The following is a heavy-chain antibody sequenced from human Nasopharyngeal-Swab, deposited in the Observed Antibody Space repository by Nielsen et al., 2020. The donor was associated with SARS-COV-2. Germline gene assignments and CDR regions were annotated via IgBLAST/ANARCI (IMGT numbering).Heavy chain of an antibody. Sequence: GESLKISCAASGFTFNNYNFNWVRQAPGKGLEWVSSISSSSTYIYYADSVKGRLTISRDNTKNSLSLQMNSLRAEDTAVYYCARDGLDYDFWSAHFMDVWGQGTTVTVSS. CDR1: GFTFNNYN. J-gene: IGHJ6*02. CDR2: ISSSSTYI. V-gene: IGHV3-21*01. CDR3: ARDGLDYDFWSAHFMDV. D-gene: IGHD3-3*01.